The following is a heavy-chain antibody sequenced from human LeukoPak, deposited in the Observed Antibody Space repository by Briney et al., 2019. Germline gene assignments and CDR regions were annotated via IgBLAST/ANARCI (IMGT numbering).Heavy chain of an antibody. J-gene: IGHJ4*02. V-gene: IGHV4-34*01. Sequence: SETLSLTCAVSGVPFSNYYWRWVRQPPTQGLEWIGEINHSGYTNYNPSLNSRVTTSIDTSKNQFSLNLTSVTAADAGVYYCTRAVAGHPDWGQGTLVTVST. D-gene: IGHD6-19*01. CDR2: INHSGYT. CDR3: TRAVAGHPD. CDR1: GVPFSNYY.